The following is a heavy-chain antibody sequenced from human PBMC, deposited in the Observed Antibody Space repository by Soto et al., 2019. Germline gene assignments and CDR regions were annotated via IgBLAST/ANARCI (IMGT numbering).Heavy chain of an antibody. CDR2: ISAYNGNT. D-gene: IGHD1-7*01. J-gene: IGHJ6*03. CDR3: AREGVTGTMDYYYYMDV. V-gene: IGHV1-18*01. Sequence: ASVKVSCKASGYTFTSYGISWVRQAPGQGFEWMGWISAYNGNTNYAQKLQGRVTMTTDTSTSTAYMELRSLRSDDTAVYYCAREGVTGTMDYYYYMDVWGKGTTVTVSS. CDR1: GYTFTSYG.